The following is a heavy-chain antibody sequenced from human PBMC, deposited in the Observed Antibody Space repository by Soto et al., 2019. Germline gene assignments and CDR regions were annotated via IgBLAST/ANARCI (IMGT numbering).Heavy chain of an antibody. V-gene: IGHV1-18*01. CDR1: GYTFTNYG. J-gene: IGHJ5*02. CDR3: ARGVGSGTYYNQYNWFDP. Sequence: ASVKVSCKASGYTFTNYGISWVRQAPGQGLKKKGWINTYNDNTNHAQKLQGRVTMTTDTSTGTAYMELRSLRSDDTAVYYCARGVGSGTYYNQYNWFDPWGQGTLVTVSS. CDR2: INTYNDNT. D-gene: IGHD3-10*01.